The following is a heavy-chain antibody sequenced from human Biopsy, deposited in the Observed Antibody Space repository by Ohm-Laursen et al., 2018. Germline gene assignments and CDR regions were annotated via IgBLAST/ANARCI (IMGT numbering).Heavy chain of an antibody. V-gene: IGHV3-23*01. CDR2: IGSDARST. J-gene: IGHJ4*02. CDR1: GFTFSNYA. Sequence: SLRLSCTASGFTFSNYAMGWVRQAPGKGQECVSSIGSDARSTLYADSVQGRFTISRDNSKNTLYLQIDNLRAEDTALYYCARAGPYYSDFWGQGTLVTVSS. CDR3: ARAGPYYSDF.